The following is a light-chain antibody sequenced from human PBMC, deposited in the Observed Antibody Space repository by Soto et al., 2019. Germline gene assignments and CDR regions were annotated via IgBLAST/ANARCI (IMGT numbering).Light chain of an antibody. Sequence: QSVLTQPASVSGSPGQSITISCTGTSRDVGGYNYVSWYQQHPGKAPKLMIYDVSNQPSGVSNRFSGSKSGNTASLTISGLQAEDEADYYCSSYTSSSSVVFGGGNMVTVL. CDR1: SRDVGGYNY. V-gene: IGLV2-14*01. J-gene: IGLJ2*01. CDR3: SSYTSSSSVV. CDR2: DVS.